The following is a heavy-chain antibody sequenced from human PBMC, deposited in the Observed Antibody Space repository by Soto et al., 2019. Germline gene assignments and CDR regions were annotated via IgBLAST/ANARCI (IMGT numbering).Heavy chain of an antibody. CDR1: GGSISSGGYY. V-gene: IGHV4-31*03. CDR3: ARFSDFWSGYYSYNWFDP. CDR2: IYDSGCT. J-gene: IGHJ5*02. D-gene: IGHD3-3*01. Sequence: SETLSLTCTVSGGSISSGGYYWSWIRQHPGKGLEGIGYIYDSGCTYYNPSLKSRVTISVDTSKNQFSLKLSSVTAADTAVYYCARFSDFWSGYYSYNWFDPWGQGTLVTVSS.